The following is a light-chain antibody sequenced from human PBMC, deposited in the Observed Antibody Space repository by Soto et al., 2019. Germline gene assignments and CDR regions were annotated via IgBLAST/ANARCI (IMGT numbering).Light chain of an antibody. V-gene: IGLV1-47*01. CDR3: AAWDDSRSGVV. CDR1: SSNIGSNY. J-gene: IGLJ3*02. CDR2: RNN. Sequence: QSVLTQPPSASGTPGQRVTISCSGSSSNIGSNYVYWYQQLPGTAPKLLIYRNNQRPSGVPDRFSGSKSGTSASLAISGLRSEDEAHYYCAAWDDSRSGVVFGGGTKLTVL.